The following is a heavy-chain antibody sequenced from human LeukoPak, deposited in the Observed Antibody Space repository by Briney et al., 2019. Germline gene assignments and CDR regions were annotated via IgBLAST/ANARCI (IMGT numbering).Heavy chain of an antibody. V-gene: IGHV3-23*01. CDR3: ATDNHLAS. D-gene: IGHD1-14*01. J-gene: IGHJ4*02. CDR1: GFTFRTSA. CDR2: ISDSGTST. Sequence: GGSLRLSCAASGFTFRTSAMNWVRQAPGKGLEWVALISDSGTSTYYGESVTGRFSISRDNSNNRLFLQMNSLKVEDTASYFCATDNHLASWGQGTQVTVSA.